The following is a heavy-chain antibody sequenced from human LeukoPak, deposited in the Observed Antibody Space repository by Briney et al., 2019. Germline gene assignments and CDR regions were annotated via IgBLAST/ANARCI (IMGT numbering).Heavy chain of an antibody. CDR3: AKDHSSGWPDCFDY. D-gene: IGHD6-19*01. CDR2: IYSGGGT. Sequence: PGGSLRLSCAASGFTVSSNYMTWVRQAPGKGLEWVSVIYSGGGTYYADSVKGRFTISRDNFKNTLYLQMNSLRAEDTAVYYCAKDHSSGWPDCFDYWGQGALVTVSS. J-gene: IGHJ4*02. CDR1: GFTVSSNY. V-gene: IGHV3-53*01.